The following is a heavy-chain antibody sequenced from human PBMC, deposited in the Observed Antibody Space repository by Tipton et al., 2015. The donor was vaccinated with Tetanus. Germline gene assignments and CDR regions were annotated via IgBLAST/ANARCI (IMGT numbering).Heavy chain of an antibody. CDR2: IYDTGNV. V-gene: IGHV4-39*01. D-gene: IGHD3-22*01. Sequence: GLVKPSETLSLTRTVSGGSISRTNYYWGWIRQPPGKGLEWIGSIYDTGNVYYNPALTSRVTMSVDTSKIQFSLSLRSVTAADTAVYYCARLSSSANDAHGFDIWGQGTMVTVSS. J-gene: IGHJ3*02. CDR3: ARLSSSANDAHGFDI. CDR1: GGSISRTNYY.